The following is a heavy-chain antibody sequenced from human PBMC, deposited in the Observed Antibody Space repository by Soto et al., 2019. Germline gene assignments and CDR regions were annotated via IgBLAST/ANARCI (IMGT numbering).Heavy chain of an antibody. CDR3: AGEAVAGRNFDY. CDR2: IYYSGST. CDR1: GGSISSYY. D-gene: IGHD6-19*01. Sequence: KTSETLSLTCTVSGGSISSYYWSWIRQPPGKGLEWIGYIYYSGSTNYNPSLKSRVTISVDTSKNQFSLKLSSVTAADTAVYYCAGEAVAGRNFDYWGQGTLVTVSS. V-gene: IGHV4-59*01. J-gene: IGHJ4*02.